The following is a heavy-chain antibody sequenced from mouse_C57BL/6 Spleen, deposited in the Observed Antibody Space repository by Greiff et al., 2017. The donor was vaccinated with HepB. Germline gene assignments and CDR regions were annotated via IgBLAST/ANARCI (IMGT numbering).Heavy chain of an antibody. CDR2: INPNNGGT. CDR1: GYTFTDYY. CDR3: APTTVDPFAY. V-gene: IGHV1-26*01. J-gene: IGHJ3*01. Sequence: VQLQQSGPELVKPGASVKISCKASGYTFTDYYMNWVKQSHGKSLEWIGDINPNNGGTSYNQKFKGKATLTVDKSSSTAYMELRSLTSEDSAVYYCAPTTVDPFAYWGQGTLVTVSA. D-gene: IGHD1-1*01.